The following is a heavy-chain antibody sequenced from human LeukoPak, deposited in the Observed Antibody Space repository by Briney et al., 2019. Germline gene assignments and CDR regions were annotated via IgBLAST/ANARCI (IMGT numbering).Heavy chain of an antibody. D-gene: IGHD6-13*01. V-gene: IGHV3-23*01. CDR2: ISVTGGST. J-gene: IGHJ4*02. CDR3: AKEYSNHDY. CDR1: GFTFSSYA. Sequence: PGGSLRLSCSASGFTFSSYAMSWVRQAPGKGLEWVSAISVTGGSTYYADSVKGRFTISRDNSKNTLYLQMNSLRAEDRAVYYCAKEYSNHDYWGQGTLVTVSS.